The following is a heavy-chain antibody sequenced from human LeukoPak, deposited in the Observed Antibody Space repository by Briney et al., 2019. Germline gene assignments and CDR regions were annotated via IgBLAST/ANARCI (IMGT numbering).Heavy chain of an antibody. Sequence: SETLSLTCTVSGVSISSSSYYWDWIRQPPGKGLEWIASIYYSGSTYYNPSLKSRVTISVDTSKNQFSLRLSSVTAADTAVYYCASYSYGLGFDYWGQGTLVTVSS. V-gene: IGHV4-39*07. CDR2: IYYSGST. CDR3: ASYSYGLGFDY. CDR1: GVSISSSSYY. J-gene: IGHJ4*02. D-gene: IGHD5-18*01.